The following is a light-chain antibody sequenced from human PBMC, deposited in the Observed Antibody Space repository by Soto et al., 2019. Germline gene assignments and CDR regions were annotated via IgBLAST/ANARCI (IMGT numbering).Light chain of an antibody. V-gene: IGLV2-14*01. J-gene: IGLJ1*01. Sequence: QSVLTQPASVSGSPGQLITISCTGTSSDVGGYNYVSWYQQHPGKAPELMIYDVSNRPSGVSNGFSGSKSGNTASLTISGLQAEDEADYYCSSYTSSSTLYVFGTGTKVTVL. CDR1: SSDVGGYNY. CDR3: SSYTSSSTLYV. CDR2: DVS.